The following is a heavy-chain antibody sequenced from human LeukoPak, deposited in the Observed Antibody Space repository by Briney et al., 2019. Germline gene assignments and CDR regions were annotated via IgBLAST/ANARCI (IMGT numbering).Heavy chain of an antibody. Sequence: GSLRLSCAASGFSFSNFWMNWIRQPPGKGLEWIGEINHSGSTNYNPSLKSRVTISVDTSKNQFSLKLSSVTAADTAVYYCARGGNDFWSGYYSYYYYGMDVWGQGTTVTVSS. CDR1: GFSFSNFW. V-gene: IGHV4-34*01. CDR3: ARGGNDFWSGYYSYYYYGMDV. D-gene: IGHD3-3*01. J-gene: IGHJ6*02. CDR2: INHSGST.